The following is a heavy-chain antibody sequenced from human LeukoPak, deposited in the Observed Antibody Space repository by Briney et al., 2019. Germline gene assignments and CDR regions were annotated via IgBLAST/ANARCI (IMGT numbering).Heavy chain of an antibody. V-gene: IGHV3-11*01. J-gene: IGHJ6*02. CDR1: GFTFSDYY. Sequence: KTGGSLRLSCAASGFTFSDYYMSWIRQAPGKGLEWVSYISSSGSTIYYADSVTGRFTMSRDNAKNSVYLQMNSLRGEDTAVYYCARDKVVVERAVIGTLYYYYGLDVWGQGTTVTVSS. CDR3: ARDKVVVERAVIGTLYYYYGLDV. CDR2: ISSSGSTI. D-gene: IGHD2-2*01.